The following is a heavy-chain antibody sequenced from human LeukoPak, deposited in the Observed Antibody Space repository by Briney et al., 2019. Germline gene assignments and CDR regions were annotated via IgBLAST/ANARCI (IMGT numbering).Heavy chain of an antibody. V-gene: IGHV3-11*01. CDR2: ISNDGRTI. D-gene: IGHD1-14*01. Sequence: GEPLRLSCAASDFTFNDYYMSWIRQAPGKGLEWISYISNDGRTIFSADSVKGRFSISRDNAKNSLFLQMHSLRVDDTAVYYCAREALSRRTPYWYFDLWGRGTLVTVSS. J-gene: IGHJ2*01. CDR1: DFTFNDYY. CDR3: AREALSRRTPYWYFDL.